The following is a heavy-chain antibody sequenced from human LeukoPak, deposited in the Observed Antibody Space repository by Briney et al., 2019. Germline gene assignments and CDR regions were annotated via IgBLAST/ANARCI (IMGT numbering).Heavy chain of an antibody. CDR2: IYPGDSDT. J-gene: IGHJ4*02. CDR1: GYSFSSNW. Sequence: GESLKISCKGSGYSFSSNWIGWVRQMPGKGLEWMGIIYPGDSDTRYSPSFQGQVTFSVDAPISTAYLQLSGLRALDTAIYYCVRFGLTSSLDYWGQGTLVTVSS. V-gene: IGHV5-51*04. D-gene: IGHD6-13*01. CDR3: VRFGLTSSLDY.